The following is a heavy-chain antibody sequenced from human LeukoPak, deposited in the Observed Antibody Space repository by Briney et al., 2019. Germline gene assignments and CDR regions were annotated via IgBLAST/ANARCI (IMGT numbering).Heavy chain of an antibody. J-gene: IGHJ2*01. CDR2: INAGNGNK. CDR3: ARTYSGSYYGWYFDL. V-gene: IGHV1-3*01. CDR1: GYTFTSYA. D-gene: IGHD1-26*01. Sequence: ASVKVSCKASGYTFTSYAMHWVRQAPGQRLEWMGWINAGNGNKKYSQKFQGRVTITRDTSASTAYMELSSLRSEDTAVYYCARTYSGSYYGWYFDLWGRGTLVTVSS.